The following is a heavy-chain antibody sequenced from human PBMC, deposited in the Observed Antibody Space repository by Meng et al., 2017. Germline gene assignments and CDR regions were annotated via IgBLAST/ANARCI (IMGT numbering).Heavy chain of an antibody. Sequence: GESLKISCAASGFTFSTHVMHWVRQAPGKGLEWVSYISSSGSTIYYADSVKGRFTISRDNAKNSLYLQMNSLRAEDTAVYYCARDGYNYSALDYWGQGTLVTVSS. CDR2: ISSSGSTI. D-gene: IGHD5-24*01. V-gene: IGHV3-48*03. CDR3: ARDGYNYSALDY. J-gene: IGHJ4*02. CDR1: GFTFSTHV.